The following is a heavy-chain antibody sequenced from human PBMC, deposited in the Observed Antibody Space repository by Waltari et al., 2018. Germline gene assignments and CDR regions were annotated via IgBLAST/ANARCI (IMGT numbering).Heavy chain of an antibody. J-gene: IGHJ4*02. Sequence: EVQLVESGGGLVQPGGSLRLSCAASGFTFSSYWMSWVRQAQGKGRAWVANIKQDGSGKYYVDSVKGRFTISRDNAKNSLYLQRNSLRAEDTAVYYCAREDKDYDYVWGSYRNDYWGQGTLVTVSS. CDR3: AREDKDYDYVWGSYRNDY. CDR1: GFTFSSYW. CDR2: IKQDGSGK. V-gene: IGHV3-7*01. D-gene: IGHD3-16*02.